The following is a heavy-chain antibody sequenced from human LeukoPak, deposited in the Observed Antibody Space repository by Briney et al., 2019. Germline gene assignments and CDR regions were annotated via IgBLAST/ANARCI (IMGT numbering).Heavy chain of an antibody. V-gene: IGHV1-46*01. CDR3: AVTEEYQLLLGDDAFDI. CDR1: GYTFTSYY. Sequence: ASVKVSCKASGYTFTSYYMHWVRQAPGQGLEWMGIINPSGGSTSYAQKFQGRVTMTRDTSTSTVYMELSSLRSEDTAVYYCAVTEEYQLLLGDDAFDIWGQGTMVTVSS. CDR2: INPSGGST. D-gene: IGHD2-2*01. J-gene: IGHJ3*02.